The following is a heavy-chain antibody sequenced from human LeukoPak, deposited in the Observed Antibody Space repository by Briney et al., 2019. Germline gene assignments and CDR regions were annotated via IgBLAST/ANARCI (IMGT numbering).Heavy chain of an antibody. V-gene: IGHV3-23*01. CDR1: GLTLSNYA. CDR3: AKGGISLIRGSFDY. J-gene: IGHJ4*02. CDR2: ISGNGHRI. D-gene: IGHD3-10*01. Sequence: GGSLRLSCEVSGLTLSNYAMSWVRRAPGKGLEWVSAISGNGHRIYYADSVKGRFTISRDNSKHTLYLQMNRLRVEDTALYYCAKGGISLIRGSFDYWGQGTLVTVSS.